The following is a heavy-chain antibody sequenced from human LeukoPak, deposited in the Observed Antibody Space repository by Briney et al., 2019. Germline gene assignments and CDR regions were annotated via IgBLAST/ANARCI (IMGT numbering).Heavy chain of an antibody. CDR3: ARRLWFGELYIDY. CDR1: GGSISSGSYY. D-gene: IGHD3-10*01. Sequence: PSETLSLTCTVSGGSISSGSYYWSWIRQPAGKGLEWIGRIYTSGSTNYNPSLKSRVTISVDTSKNQFSLKLSSVTAADTAVYYRARRLWFGELYIDYWGQGTLVTVSS. V-gene: IGHV4-61*02. J-gene: IGHJ4*02. CDR2: IYTSGST.